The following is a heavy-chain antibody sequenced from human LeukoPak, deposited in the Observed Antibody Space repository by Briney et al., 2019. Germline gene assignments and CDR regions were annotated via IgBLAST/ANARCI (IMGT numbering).Heavy chain of an antibody. D-gene: IGHD2-21*02. CDR3: ARGPPELYCGGDCSHYFDY. J-gene: IGHJ4*02. CDR2: ISYHGSSK. V-gene: IGHV3-30-3*01. CDR1: RFTFSSYA. Sequence: GGSLRLSCAASRFTFSSYAMNWVRQAPGKGLEWGAVISYHGSSKYYADSVKGRFTMYRDNSQNTLYLQMNSLRAEDTAVYYCARGPPELYCGGDCSHYFDYWGQGTLVTVSS.